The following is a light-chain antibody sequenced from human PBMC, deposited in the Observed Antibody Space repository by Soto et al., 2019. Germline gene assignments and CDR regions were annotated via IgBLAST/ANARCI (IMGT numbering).Light chain of an antibody. CDR2: DAS. CDR1: QSVSSY. Sequence: EIVLTQSPATLSLSPGERATLSCRASQSVSSYLAWYHQKPGQAPRLLIDDASNSATGIPARFSGSGSGTDFTLSISSLAPEDFAVYDCQQRSNCPLYTFGQGTKLEIK. J-gene: IGKJ2*01. V-gene: IGKV3-11*01. CDR3: QQRSNCPLYT.